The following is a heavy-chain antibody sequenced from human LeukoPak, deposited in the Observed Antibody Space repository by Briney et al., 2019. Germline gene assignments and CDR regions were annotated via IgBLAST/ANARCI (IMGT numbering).Heavy chain of an antibody. V-gene: IGHV3-7*01. Sequence: GGSLRLSCAASGFTFSSYWMSWVRQAPGKGLEWVANIKQAGSEKYYVDSVKGRFTISRDNDKNSLFLQMTSLRAEDTAVYYCARVGRRYSPLGYWGQGTLVTVSS. CDR1: GFTFSSYW. D-gene: IGHD3-16*02. CDR3: ARVGRRYSPLGY. CDR2: IKQAGSEK. J-gene: IGHJ4*02.